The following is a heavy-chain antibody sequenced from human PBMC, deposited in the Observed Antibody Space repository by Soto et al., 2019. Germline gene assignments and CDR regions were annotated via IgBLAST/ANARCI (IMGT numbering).Heavy chain of an antibody. CDR3: AKDGVVVPAAIVAGDYYYYYYYMDV. Sequence: GGSLRLSCAASGFTFSSYGMHWVRQAPGKGLEWVAVISYDGSNKYYADSVKGRFTISRDNSKNTLYLQMNSLRAEDTAGYYCAKDGVVVPAAIVAGDYYYYYYYMDVWGKGTTVTVSS. CDR1: GFTFSSYG. V-gene: IGHV3-30*18. D-gene: IGHD2-2*01. CDR2: ISYDGSNK. J-gene: IGHJ6*03.